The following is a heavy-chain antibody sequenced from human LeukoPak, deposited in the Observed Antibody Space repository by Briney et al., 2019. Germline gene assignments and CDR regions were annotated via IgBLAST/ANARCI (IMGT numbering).Heavy chain of an antibody. CDR2: ISHRGTT. J-gene: IGHJ5*01. V-gene: IGHV4-34*01. Sequence: SETLSLTCAVYGGSFSGYNWNWIRQPPGKGLEWIGEISHRGTTNYNTAFKSRVTLSVDTSKNQISLKLISVTAADTAVYYCARGSPKLDSWGQGTLVSVSS. CDR3: ARGSPKLDS. CDR1: GGSFSGYN.